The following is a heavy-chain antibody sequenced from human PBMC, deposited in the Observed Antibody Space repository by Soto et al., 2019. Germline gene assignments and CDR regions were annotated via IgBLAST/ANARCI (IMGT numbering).Heavy chain of an antibody. Sequence: SETLSLTCTVYGGSFSDYCWSWVRQPPGKGLQWIGKIDHSGTTFFNPSLESRVTISVDTSKNQFSLKLSSVTAADTAVYYCMLGSGWKDFDYWGQGTLVTVSS. D-gene: IGHD3-22*01. J-gene: IGHJ4*02. V-gene: IGHV4-34*01. CDR2: IDHSGTT. CDR3: MLGSGWKDFDY. CDR1: GGSFSDYC.